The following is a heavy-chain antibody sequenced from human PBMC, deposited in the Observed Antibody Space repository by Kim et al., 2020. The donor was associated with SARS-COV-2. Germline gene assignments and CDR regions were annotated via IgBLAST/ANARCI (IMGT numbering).Heavy chain of an antibody. J-gene: IGHJ4*02. Sequence: YYNPSLKSRVTISVDTSKNQFSLKLSSVTAADTAVYYCATLEMATIVGNYWGQGTLVTVSS. V-gene: IGHV4-39*07. D-gene: IGHD5-12*01. CDR3: ATLEMATIVGNY.